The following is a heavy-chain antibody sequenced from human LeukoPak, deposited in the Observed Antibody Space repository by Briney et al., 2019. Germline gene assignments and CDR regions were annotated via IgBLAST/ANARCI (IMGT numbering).Heavy chain of an antibody. CDR1: GDSISSYY. Sequence: SETLSLTCNVSGDSISSYYWSWIRQPAGKGLEWIGRIYIDGSTTYNPSLKSRFTMSVDTSKSQFSLRLTSVTAADTAVYYCARVPYSTRYYMDVWGKGTTLTVSS. J-gene: IGHJ6*03. D-gene: IGHD6-13*01. CDR2: IYIDGST. V-gene: IGHV4-4*07. CDR3: ARVPYSTRYYMDV.